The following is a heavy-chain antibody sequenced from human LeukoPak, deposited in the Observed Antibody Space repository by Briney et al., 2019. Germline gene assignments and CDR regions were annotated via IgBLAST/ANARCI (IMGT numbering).Heavy chain of an antibody. J-gene: IGHJ4*02. CDR2: IYPGDSDT. CDR1: GYRFTTYW. V-gene: IGHV5-51*01. CDR3: ANGLKPYYFDY. Sequence: GESLKISCKGSGYRFTTYWIGWVRQMPGKGLEWMGIIYPGDSDTRYSPSFQGPVTISADKSISTAYLQWSSLNVSDTAMYYCANGLKPYYFDYWGQGTLVTVSS. D-gene: IGHD3-16*01.